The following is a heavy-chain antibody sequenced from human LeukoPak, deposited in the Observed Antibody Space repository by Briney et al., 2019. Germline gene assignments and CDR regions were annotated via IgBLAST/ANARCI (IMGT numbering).Heavy chain of an antibody. CDR3: ARDLKTFLLLTGYFDY. Sequence: PGGSLRLSCAASGFTFSSYWMNWVRQAPGKGLEWVSSISSSSSYIYYADSVKGRFTISRDNAKNSLYLQMNSLRAEDTAVYYCARDLKTFLLLTGYFDYWGQGTLVTVSS. CDR1: GFTFSSYW. J-gene: IGHJ4*02. CDR2: ISSSSSYI. V-gene: IGHV3-21*01. D-gene: IGHD3-22*01.